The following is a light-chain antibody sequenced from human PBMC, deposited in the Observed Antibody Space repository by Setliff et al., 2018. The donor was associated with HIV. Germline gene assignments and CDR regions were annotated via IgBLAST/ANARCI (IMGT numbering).Light chain of an antibody. Sequence: QSALTQPASVSGSPGQSITVSCTGTSGDIGGYNYVSWYQHHPDKAPKLMIYDVSNRPSGVSDRFSGSRSGNTASLTISGLQAEDEADYYCSSYSSNSTPYVFGSGTKVTVL. CDR3: SSYSSNSTPYV. V-gene: IGLV2-14*03. CDR2: DVS. CDR1: SGDIGGYNY. J-gene: IGLJ1*01.